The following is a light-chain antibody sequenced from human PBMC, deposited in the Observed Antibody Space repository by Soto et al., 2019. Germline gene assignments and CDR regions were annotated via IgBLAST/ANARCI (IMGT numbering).Light chain of an antibody. Sequence: QSVLTQPPSMSAAPGQTVTISCSGSYSNVGNNFVSWYQQFPGTAPKLLIFDNSQRPSGIPDRFFGSKSGSSATLGITGPQTGDEAVYYCATWDTRLSAVVFGGGTKLTVL. CDR3: ATWDTRLSAVV. CDR2: DNS. J-gene: IGLJ2*01. CDR1: YSNVGNNF. V-gene: IGLV1-51*01.